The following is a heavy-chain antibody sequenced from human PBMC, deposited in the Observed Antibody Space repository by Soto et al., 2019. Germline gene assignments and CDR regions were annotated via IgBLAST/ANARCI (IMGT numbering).Heavy chain of an antibody. CDR3: AREDDGGDRDYYGLDV. D-gene: IGHD2-21*02. CDR1: GGSISGDYYH. Sequence: QVQLQQSGPGLVKPSQTLSLTCTVSGGSISGDYYHWTWIRQSPGKGLEGIGYVFHSGSVLYNPSRKSRLNISVDTSKNQFSLRLSSVTAADTAVYFCAREDDGGDRDYYGLDVWGQGTTVTVSS. CDR2: VFHSGSV. J-gene: IGHJ6*02. V-gene: IGHV4-30-4*08.